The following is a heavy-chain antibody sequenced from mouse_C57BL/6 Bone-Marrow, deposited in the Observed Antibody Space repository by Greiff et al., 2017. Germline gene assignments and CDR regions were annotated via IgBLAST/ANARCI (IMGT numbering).Heavy chain of an antibody. D-gene: IGHD2-1*01. V-gene: IGHV1-19*01. CDR2: INPYNGGT. J-gene: IGHJ2*01. Sequence: VQLKESGPVLVKPGASVKMSCKASGYTFTDYYMNWVKQSHGKSLEWIGVINPYNGGTSYNQKFKGKATLTVDKSSSTAYMELNSLTSEDSAVYYCARGYGNYDVDYWGQGTTLTVSS. CDR3: ARGYGNYDVDY. CDR1: GYTFTDYY.